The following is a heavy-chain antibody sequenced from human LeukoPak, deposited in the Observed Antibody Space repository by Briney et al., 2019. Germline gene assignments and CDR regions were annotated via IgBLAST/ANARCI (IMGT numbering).Heavy chain of an antibody. J-gene: IGHJ5*02. CDR1: GGSIRSYY. V-gene: IGHV4-59*01. CDR2: IYYSGST. CDR3: AGVVEVPAATGLWFDP. D-gene: IGHD2-2*01. Sequence: SETLSLACTVSGGSIRSYYWSWIRQPPGKGLEWIGYIYYSGSTNYNPSLKSRVTISEDTSKNQFSLKLSSVTAADTAVYYCAGVVEVPAATGLWFDPWGQGTLVTVSS.